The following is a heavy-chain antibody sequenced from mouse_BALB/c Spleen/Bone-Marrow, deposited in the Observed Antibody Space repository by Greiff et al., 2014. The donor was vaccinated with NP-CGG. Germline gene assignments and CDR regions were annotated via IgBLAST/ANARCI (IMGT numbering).Heavy chain of an antibody. J-gene: IGHJ4*01. Sequence: EVKLMESGGGLVKPGGSLKLSCAASGFTFSDFYMFWFRQTPEKRLEWVATISDGGAYTYYPDRVKGRVTISRDNAKNNLYLQMSSLKSEDTAIYYCARSGERYGAMDYWGQGTSVTVSS. CDR1: GFTFSDFY. CDR3: ARSGERYGAMDY. CDR2: ISDGGAYT. V-gene: IGHV5-4*02. D-gene: IGHD1-1*02.